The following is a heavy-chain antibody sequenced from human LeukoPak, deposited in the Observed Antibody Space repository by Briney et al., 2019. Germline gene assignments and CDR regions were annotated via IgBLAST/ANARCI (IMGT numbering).Heavy chain of an antibody. CDR3: ARGGLLLWFGELRLSQNWFDP. J-gene: IGHJ5*02. CDR1: GYTFTGYY. D-gene: IGHD3-10*01. CDR2: INPNSGGT. V-gene: IGHV1-2*04. Sequence: ASVKVSCKASGYTFTGYYMHWVRQAPGQGLEWMGWINPNSGGTNYAQKFQGWVTMTRDTSISTAYMELSRLRSDDTAVYYCARGGLLLWFGELRLSQNWFDPWGQGTLVTVSS.